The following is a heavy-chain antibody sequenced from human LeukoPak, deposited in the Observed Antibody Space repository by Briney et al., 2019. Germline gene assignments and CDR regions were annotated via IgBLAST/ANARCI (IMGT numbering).Heavy chain of an antibody. D-gene: IGHD3-10*01. J-gene: IGHJ4*02. V-gene: IGHV1-2*04. CDR2: INPNSGGT. CDR3: ARGRPMVRGVTDLYYFDY. Sequence: ASVKDSCKASAYTFTGYHMNWVRHAPGQGLEWMGWINPNSGGTNYAQKFQGWVTMTRDTSISTAYMELSRLRSDDTAVYYCARGRPMVRGVTDLYYFDYWGQGTLGTVS. CDR1: AYTFTGYH.